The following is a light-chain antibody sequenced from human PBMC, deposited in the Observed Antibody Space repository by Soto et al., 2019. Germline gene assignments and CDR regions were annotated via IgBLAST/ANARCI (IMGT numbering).Light chain of an antibody. Sequence: EIVLTQSPGTLSLSPGERSTLSCMASQSVSANYLAWYQQKPGQAPRLLIYGASSRATGIPDRFSGSGSGTDFTLTISSLEPEDSAVYYCQPRSKWPLTVGGGTQVEIK. J-gene: IGKJ4*01. CDR1: QSVSANY. CDR3: QPRSKWPLT. CDR2: GAS. V-gene: IGKV3D-20*02.